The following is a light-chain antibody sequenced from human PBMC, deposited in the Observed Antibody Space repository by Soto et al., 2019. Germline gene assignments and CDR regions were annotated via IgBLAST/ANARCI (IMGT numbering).Light chain of an antibody. CDR1: QSVSSN. J-gene: IGKJ4*01. CDR3: QQYNNWPPT. CDR2: GAS. V-gene: IGKV3-15*01. Sequence: EIVMTQSPATLSVSPGERATLSCRASQSVSSNLAWYQQKPGQAPRLLIYGASTRATGIPARFSGSGSGTEFTLTISSLQSEDFEVYYCQQYNNWPPTLGGGTKVDIK.